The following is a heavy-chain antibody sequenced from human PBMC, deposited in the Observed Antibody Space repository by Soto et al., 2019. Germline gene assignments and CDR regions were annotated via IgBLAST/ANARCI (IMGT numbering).Heavy chain of an antibody. CDR2: IIPVFRTS. D-gene: IGHD3-16*01. V-gene: IGHV1-69*18. Sequence: QVQLVQSGAELKKPGSSVKVSCSASGVTFSSYAFTWVRQAPGQGLEWMGNIIPVFRTSNYAQGFQGRLTISADESTNTLYMDLSSLRSEATAVYFCAKDGSWDGGGGESWGQGTLVIVSS. CDR3: AKDGSWDGGGGES. J-gene: IGHJ4*02. CDR1: GVTFSSYA.